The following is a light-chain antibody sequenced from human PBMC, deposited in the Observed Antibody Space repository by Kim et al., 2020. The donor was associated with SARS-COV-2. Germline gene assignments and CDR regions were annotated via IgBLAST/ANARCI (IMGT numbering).Light chain of an antibody. CDR2: GAS. V-gene: IGKV3-15*01. CDR1: QSVSSN. CDR3: QQYNNGYT. J-gene: IGKJ2*01. Sequence: LSVSPGERATLSCRASQSVSSNLAWYQQKPGQAARLLIYGASTRATGIPARCSGSGSGTEFTLTISSLQSEDFAVYYCQQYNNGYTFGQGTKLEI.